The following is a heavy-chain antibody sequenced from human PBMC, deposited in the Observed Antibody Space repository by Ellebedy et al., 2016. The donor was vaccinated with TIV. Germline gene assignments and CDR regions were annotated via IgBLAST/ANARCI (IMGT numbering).Heavy chain of an antibody. Sequence: SETLSLTCAVSRGSISSDSWWNWLRQPPGKGLEWIGEIFHSGSTTYNPSLTSRVTISVDKSKNQFSLNLTSVTAADTAIYYCARSSGYYHNSDGYYGGHWGQGTLVTVSS. D-gene: IGHD3-22*01. CDR2: IFHSGST. CDR1: RGSISSDSW. CDR3: ARSSGYYHNSDGYYGGH. V-gene: IGHV4-4*02. J-gene: IGHJ4*02.